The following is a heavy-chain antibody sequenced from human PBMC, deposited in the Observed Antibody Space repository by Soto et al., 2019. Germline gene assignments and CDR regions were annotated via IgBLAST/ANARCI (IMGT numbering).Heavy chain of an antibody. D-gene: IGHD3-10*01. CDR2: INPNSGGT. CDR3: ARGSRWFGELGAFDI. V-gene: IGHV1-2*04. Sequence: QVQLVQSGAEVKKPGASVKVSCKASGYTFTGYYMHWLRQAPGQGLEWMGWINPNSGGTNYAQKFQGWVTMTRDTSISTAYMELSRLRSDDTAVYYCARGSRWFGELGAFDIWGQGTMVTVSS. J-gene: IGHJ3*02. CDR1: GYTFTGYY.